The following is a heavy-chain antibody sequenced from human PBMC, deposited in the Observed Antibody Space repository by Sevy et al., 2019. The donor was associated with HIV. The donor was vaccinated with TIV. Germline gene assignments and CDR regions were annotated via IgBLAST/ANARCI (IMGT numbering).Heavy chain of an antibody. CDR1: GFSVSTNY. V-gene: IGHV3-53*01. CDR3: ATCSSGDSYYYGMDV. J-gene: IGHJ6*02. D-gene: IGHD4-17*01. CDR2: VYSGGRT. Sequence: GGSLRLSCAASGFSVSTNYMTWVRQAPGKGLEWVSVVYSGGRTEYADSVKGRFTIFRDISKNALFLELSSLTAEDTAVYYCATCSSGDSYYYGMDVWGQGTTVTVSS.